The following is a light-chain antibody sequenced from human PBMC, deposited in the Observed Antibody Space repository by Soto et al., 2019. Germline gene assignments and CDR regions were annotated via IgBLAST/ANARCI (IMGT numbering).Light chain of an antibody. J-gene: IGKJ1*01. Sequence: DIQMTQSPSTLSACVGDSGTITCRSSQSFCSWLAWYEQKPGNAPKLLIYDASSLESGVPSRFSGSGSGTEFTLTISSLQPDDFATYYCQQYNSYLTFGQGTKVEIK. CDR3: QQYNSYLT. CDR2: DAS. V-gene: IGKV1-5*01. CDR1: QSFCSW.